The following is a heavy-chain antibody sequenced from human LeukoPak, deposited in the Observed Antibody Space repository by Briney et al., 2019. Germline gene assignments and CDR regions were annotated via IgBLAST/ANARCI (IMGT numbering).Heavy chain of an antibody. Sequence: GGSLRLSCAASEFSVGSNYMTWVRQAPGKGLEWVSAISGSGGSTDYADSVKGRFTISRDNSKNTLYLQLSSLRGDDMAVYYCARNSGWYGVSWGQGTLVTVSS. J-gene: IGHJ4*02. CDR2: ISGSGGST. V-gene: IGHV3-23*01. CDR1: EFSVGSNY. D-gene: IGHD6-19*01. CDR3: ARNSGWYGVS.